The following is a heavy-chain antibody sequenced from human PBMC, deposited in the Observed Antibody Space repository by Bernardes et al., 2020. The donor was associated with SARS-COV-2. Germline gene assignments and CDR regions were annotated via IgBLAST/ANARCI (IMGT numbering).Heavy chain of an antibody. CDR3: ARVLVVRSDYIWGVYENYCGMDV. CDR1: GFTFDDYA. CDR2: IRSKTYGGTT. J-gene: IGHJ6*02. V-gene: IGHV3-49*04. Sequence: GGSLRLSCTASGFTFDDYAVSWVRQAPGKGLQWVGFIRSKTYGGTTEYAASVKGRFTISRDDSKNIAYLQVNSLKSEDTAVYYCARVLVVRSDYIWGVYENYCGMDVWGQGTTVTVSS. D-gene: IGHD3-16*01.